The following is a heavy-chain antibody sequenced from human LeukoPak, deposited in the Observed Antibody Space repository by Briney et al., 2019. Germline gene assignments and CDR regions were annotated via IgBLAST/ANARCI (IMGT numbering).Heavy chain of an antibody. CDR2: IRYDGSNK. CDR1: GFTFSSYG. D-gene: IGHD6-19*01. Sequence: PPGGSLRLSCAASGFTFSSYGMHWVRQAPGKGLEWVAFIRYDGSNKYYADSVKGRFTISRDNFRNILYLQMNSLRVEDTAIYYCARQWLIHGGEFDYWGQGTLVTVSS. CDR3: ARQWLIHGGEFDY. V-gene: IGHV3-30*02. J-gene: IGHJ4*02.